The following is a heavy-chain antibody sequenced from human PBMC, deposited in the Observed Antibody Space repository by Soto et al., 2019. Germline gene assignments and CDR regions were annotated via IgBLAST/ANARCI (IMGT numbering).Heavy chain of an antibody. J-gene: IGHJ6*02. V-gene: IGHV3-48*02. CDR2: LSISRSTI. CDR1: GFTLNSYS. CDR3: VRGRSDSLMDV. Sequence: VGSLRLSCAGSGFTLNSYSMNWVRQAPGKGLEWVSYLSISRSTIYYADSVKGRFTISRDNAKNSLYLQMNSLRDDDTAVYFCVRGRSDSLMDVWGQGTTVTVSS.